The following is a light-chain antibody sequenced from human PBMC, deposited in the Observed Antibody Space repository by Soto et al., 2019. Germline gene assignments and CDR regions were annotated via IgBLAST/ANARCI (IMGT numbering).Light chain of an antibody. CDR3: QQYKNWPT. J-gene: IGKJ1*01. V-gene: IGKV3-15*01. CDR1: QSVSSN. Sequence: EIVMTQSPATLSVSPGERATLSCRASQSVSSNLAWYQQKPGQAPRLLIYGASTRATGIPARFSGSGSGTEFTLTISSLQSVDFAVYYCQQYKNWPTFGQGTKV. CDR2: GAS.